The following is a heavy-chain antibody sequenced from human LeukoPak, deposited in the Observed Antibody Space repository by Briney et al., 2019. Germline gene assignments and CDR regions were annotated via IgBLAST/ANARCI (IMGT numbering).Heavy chain of an antibody. Sequence: PSETLSLTCTVSGGSISSSSYYWGWIRQPPGKGLEWIGSIYYSGSTYYNPSLKSRVTISVDTSKNQFSLKLSSVTAADTAVYYCARQILHYDILTGYPLYYFDYWGQGTLVTVSS. CDR2: IYYSGST. J-gene: IGHJ4*02. D-gene: IGHD3-9*01. V-gene: IGHV4-39*01. CDR3: ARQILHYDILTGYPLYYFDY. CDR1: GGSISSSSYY.